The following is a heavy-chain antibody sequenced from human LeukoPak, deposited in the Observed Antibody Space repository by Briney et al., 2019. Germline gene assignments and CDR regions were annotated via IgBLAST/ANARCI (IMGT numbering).Heavy chain of an antibody. CDR2: INHSGST. D-gene: IGHD6-13*01. V-gene: IGHV4-34*01. Sequence: SETLSLTCAVYGGSFSGYYWSWIRQPPGKGLEWIGEINHSGSTNYNPSLKSRVTISVDTSKNQFSLKLSSVTAADTAVYYCARHPGIAAAGTREFDYWGQGTLVTVSS. CDR1: GGSFSGYY. CDR3: ARHPGIAAAGTREFDY. J-gene: IGHJ4*02.